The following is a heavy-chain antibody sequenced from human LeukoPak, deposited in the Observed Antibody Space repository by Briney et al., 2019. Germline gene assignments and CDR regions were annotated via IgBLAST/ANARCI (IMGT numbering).Heavy chain of an antibody. CDR2: INYSGST. D-gene: IGHD6-13*01. CDR3: ARSGGYSSSWSL. J-gene: IGHJ4*02. Sequence: PSETLSLTCTVSGGSISTYYWNWIRQPPGKGLEWIGYINYSGSTNYNPSLKSRVTISVDTSKNQFSLKLNSVTAADTAVYYCARSGGYSSSWSLWGQGTLVTVSS. V-gene: IGHV4-59*01. CDR1: GGSISTYY.